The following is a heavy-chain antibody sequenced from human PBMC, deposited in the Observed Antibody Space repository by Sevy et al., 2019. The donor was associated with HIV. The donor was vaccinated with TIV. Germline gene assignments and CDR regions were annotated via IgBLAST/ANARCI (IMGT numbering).Heavy chain of an antibody. D-gene: IGHD5-12*01. CDR2: INPNSGDT. CDR3: AGDQGDSGYDK. CDR1: GYTFTGYY. Sequence: ASVKVSCKASGYTFTGYYMHWVRQAPGQGLEWMGWINPNSGDTNYARKFQGRVTMTRDTSIRTAYMGLGRLGADDTAVDDCAGDQGDSGYDKWGQGTLVTVSS. J-gene: IGHJ4*02. V-gene: IGHV1-2*02.